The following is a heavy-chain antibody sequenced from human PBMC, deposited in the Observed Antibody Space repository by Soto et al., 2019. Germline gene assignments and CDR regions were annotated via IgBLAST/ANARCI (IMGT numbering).Heavy chain of an antibody. D-gene: IGHD6-6*01. J-gene: IGHJ6*02. CDR2: IDPSDSYT. CDR3: ARGTDFSSSSPDYYYYGMDV. V-gene: IGHV5-10-1*01. Sequence: GESLKISCKGSRYTFTNYWISWVRQMPGKGLEWMGRIDPSDSYTNYSPSFQGHVTISADKSISTAYLQWSSLKASDTAMYYCARGTDFSSSSPDYYYYGMDVWGQGTTVPSP. CDR1: RYTFTNYW.